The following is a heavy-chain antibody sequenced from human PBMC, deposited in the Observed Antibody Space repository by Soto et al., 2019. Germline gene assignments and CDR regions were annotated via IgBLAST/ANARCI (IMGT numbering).Heavy chain of an antibody. CDR1: GDSISRNY. CDR3: AIIGGDYGSNNWIDP. CDR2: IYYSGST. Sequence: QVQLQESGPGLVKPSETLSLTCTVSGDSISRNYWTWIRQSPGKGLEWIGHIYYSGSTKYNPSLKGRVIRSIDTSKNQFSLRLTSVTAADTATYYCAIIGGDYGSNNWIDPWGQGALVTVSS. J-gene: IGHJ5*02. V-gene: IGHV4-59*01. D-gene: IGHD4-17*01.